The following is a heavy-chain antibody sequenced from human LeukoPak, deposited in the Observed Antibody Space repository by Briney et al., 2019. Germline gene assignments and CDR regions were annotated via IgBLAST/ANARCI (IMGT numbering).Heavy chain of an antibody. CDR3: ARDLRSSPDF. CDR1: GFTFSSYW. D-gene: IGHD6-13*01. J-gene: IGHJ4*02. Sequence: GGSLRLSCAASGFTFSSYWMHWVRQAPGTRLVWVSRVNSDGSITTYADSVKGRFTISRDNAKNTLYLQMNSLRAEDTAVYYCARDLRSSPDFWGQGTLVTVSS. CDR2: VNSDGSIT. V-gene: IGHV3-74*01.